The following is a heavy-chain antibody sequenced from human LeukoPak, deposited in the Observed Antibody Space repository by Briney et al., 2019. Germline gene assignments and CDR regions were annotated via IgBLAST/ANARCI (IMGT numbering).Heavy chain of an antibody. Sequence: SETLSLTCAVYGGSFSGYYWSWIRQPPGKGLEWIGEINHSGSTNYNPSLKSRVTISVDTSKNQFSLKLSSVTAADTAVYYCARAGGRHSGWFIFDYWGQGTLVTVSS. D-gene: IGHD6-13*01. CDR2: INHSGST. V-gene: IGHV4-34*01. CDR3: ARAGGRHSGWFIFDY. CDR1: GGSFSGYY. J-gene: IGHJ4*02.